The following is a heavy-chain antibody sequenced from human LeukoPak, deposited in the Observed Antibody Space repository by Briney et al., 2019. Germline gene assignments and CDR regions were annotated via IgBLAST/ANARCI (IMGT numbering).Heavy chain of an antibody. CDR3: ANIPYYYDSSGYYPFVDY. J-gene: IGHJ4*02. V-gene: IGHV3-30*18. Sequence: PGGSLRLSCAASGFTFSSYGMHWVRQAPGKGLEWVAVISYDGSNKYYADSVKGRFTISRGNSKNTLYLQMNSLRAEDTAVYYCANIPYYYDSSGYYPFVDYWGQGTLVTVSS. D-gene: IGHD3-22*01. CDR2: ISYDGSNK. CDR1: GFTFSSYG.